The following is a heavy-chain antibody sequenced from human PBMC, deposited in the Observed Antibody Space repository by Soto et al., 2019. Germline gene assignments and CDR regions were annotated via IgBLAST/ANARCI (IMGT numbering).Heavy chain of an antibody. CDR3: ARDGYCISTTCYVGGGFGMDV. V-gene: IGHV1-18*01. J-gene: IGHJ6*02. CDR1: GYTFTSYG. CDR2: ISGYNGNT. D-gene: IGHD2-2*01. Sequence: ASVKVSCKASGYTFTSYGISWVRQAPGQGLEWMGWISGYNGNTNYAQKVQGRVTMTTDISTSTAYMELRSLRSDDTAVYYCARDGYCISTTCYVGGGFGMDVWGQGTTVTV.